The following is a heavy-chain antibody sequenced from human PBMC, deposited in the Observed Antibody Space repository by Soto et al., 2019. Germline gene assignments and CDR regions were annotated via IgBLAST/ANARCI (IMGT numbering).Heavy chain of an antibody. CDR3: ARERYPSYYYDSRGYDDAFDS. V-gene: IGHV1-46*03. CDR1: GYTFTSYG. CDR2: IDPSAGST. J-gene: IGHJ3*02. Sequence: ASVKVSCKTSGYTFTSYGISWVRQAPGQGLEWMGIIDPSAGSTTYAQKFQGRVTVTRDTSTSTVDMELSSLRSEDTAVYYCARERYPSYYYDSRGYDDAFDSWGQGTMVTVS. D-gene: IGHD3-22*01.